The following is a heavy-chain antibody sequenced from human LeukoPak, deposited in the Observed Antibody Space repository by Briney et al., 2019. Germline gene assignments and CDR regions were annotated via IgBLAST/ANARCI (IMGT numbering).Heavy chain of an antibody. CDR3: ARDCGGDCYNAFDI. CDR2: VYYNGRT. Sequence: SQTLSLTCAVSGGSVSSSDYYWHWIRQQTGKGLEWIGYVYYNGRTFYNPSLKSRVTISVDTSKNQFSLKLSSVTAADTAVYYCARDCGGDCYNAFDIWGQGTMVTVSS. D-gene: IGHD2-21*02. CDR1: GGSVSSSDYY. J-gene: IGHJ3*02. V-gene: IGHV4-31*11.